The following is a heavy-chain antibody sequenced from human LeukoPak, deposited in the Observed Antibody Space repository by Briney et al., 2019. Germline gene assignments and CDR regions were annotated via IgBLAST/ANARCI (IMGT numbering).Heavy chain of an antibody. CDR1: GFTFSNYA. CDR2: ISYDGSNK. V-gene: IGHV3-30-3*01. J-gene: IGHJ5*02. Sequence: GGSLRLSCAASGFTFSNYAMHWVRQAPGKGLEWVTVISYDGSNKFYADSVKGRFTISRDNAKNTLYLQMNSLRAEDTAVYYCATQSSGCPYHWGQGTLVTVSS. CDR3: ATQSSGCPYH. D-gene: IGHD6-19*01.